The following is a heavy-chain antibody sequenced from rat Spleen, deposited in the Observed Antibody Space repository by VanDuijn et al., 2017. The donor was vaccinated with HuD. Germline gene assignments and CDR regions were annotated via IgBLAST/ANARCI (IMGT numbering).Heavy chain of an antibody. J-gene: IGHJ3*01. V-gene: IGHV5-27*01. CDR2: ISFDGGST. D-gene: IGHD5-1*01. CDR3: TTDGQGARFAY. CDR1: GFIFSNYY. Sequence: EVQLVESGGGLVQPGRSLKLSCAASGFIFSNYYMAWVRQAPKKGLEWVAYISFDGGSTYYRDSVKGRFTISRDNTKSTLYLQMDSLRSEDTATYYCTTDGQGARFAYWGQGTLVTVSS.